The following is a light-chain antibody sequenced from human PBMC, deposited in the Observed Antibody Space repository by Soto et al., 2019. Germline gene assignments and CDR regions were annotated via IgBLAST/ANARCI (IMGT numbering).Light chain of an antibody. Sequence: QSALTQHASVSGSPGQSITISCTGTSSDVGRYNYVSWFQQHPGKAPKLMIFEVSTRPSGVSNRFSGSKSGNTASLTISGLQIEDEADYYCCSYTSSTSAVFGGGTKLTVL. V-gene: IGLV2-14*01. J-gene: IGLJ2*01. CDR1: SSDVGRYNY. CDR3: CSYTSSTSAV. CDR2: EVS.